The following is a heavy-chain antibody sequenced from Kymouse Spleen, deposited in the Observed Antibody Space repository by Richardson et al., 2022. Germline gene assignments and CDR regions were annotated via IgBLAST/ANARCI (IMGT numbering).Heavy chain of an antibody. V-gene: IGHV4-39*01. D-gene: IGHD3-3*01. CDR3: ARFPLRFLEWLLGITTTTTVWTS. CDR1: GGSISSSSYY. Sequence: QLQLQESGPGLVKPSETLSLTCTVSGGSISSSSYYWGWIRQPPGKGLEWIGSIYYSGSTYYNPSLKSRVTISVDTSKNQFSLKLSSVTAADTAVYYCARFPLRFLEWLLGITTTTTVWTSGAKGPRSPSPQ. CDR2: IYYSGST. J-gene: IGHJ6*02.